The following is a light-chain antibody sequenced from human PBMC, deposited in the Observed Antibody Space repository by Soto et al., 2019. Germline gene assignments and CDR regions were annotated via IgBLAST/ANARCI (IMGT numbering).Light chain of an antibody. CDR3: SSYAGSYNWV. CDR1: SSNIGAGYD. J-gene: IGLJ3*02. CDR2: GNS. Sequence: QSVLTQPPSVSGAPGQRVTISCTGSSSNIGAGYDVHWYQQLPGTAPKLLIYGNSNRPSGVPDRFSGSKSGTSASLAITGLQAEDEADYYCSSYAGSYNWVFGGGTKVTVL. V-gene: IGLV1-40*01.